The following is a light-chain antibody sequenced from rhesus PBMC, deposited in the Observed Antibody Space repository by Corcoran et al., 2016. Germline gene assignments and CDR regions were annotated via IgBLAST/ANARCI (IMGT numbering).Light chain of an antibody. V-gene: IGKV3-53*01. CDR2: GAS. J-gene: IGKJ4*01. CDR3: QQHDNSPLT. CDR1: QSVGRS. Sequence: QVILTQSPATLSLSPGERATLSCRASQSVGRSFAWYQQKPGQAPRILIYGASSRATGIPERCSGSGAGTAFTLTISSLQPEDIATYYCQQHDNSPLTFGGGTKVELK.